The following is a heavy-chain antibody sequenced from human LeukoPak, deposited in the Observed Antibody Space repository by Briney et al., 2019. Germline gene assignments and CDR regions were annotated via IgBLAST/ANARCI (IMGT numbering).Heavy chain of an antibody. CDR1: GFTFSGYW. CDR3: ARGRAGNYYNHNDY. CDR2: INGDGSIT. J-gene: IGHJ4*02. D-gene: IGHD3-10*01. V-gene: IGHV3-74*01. Sequence: GGSLRLSCAASGFTFSGYWMHWVRQAPGKGLVWVSRINGDGSITAYADSVKGRFTISRDNPKNTLYLQTNSLRAEDTAVYYCARGRAGNYYNHNDYWGQGTLVTVSS.